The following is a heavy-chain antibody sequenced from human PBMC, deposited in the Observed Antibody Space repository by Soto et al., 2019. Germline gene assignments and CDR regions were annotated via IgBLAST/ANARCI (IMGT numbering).Heavy chain of an antibody. CDR2: IYHSGST. CDR3: ATGPPAAGLYYYYGMDV. J-gene: IGHJ6*02. D-gene: IGHD6-13*01. Sequence: SETLSLTCAVSGYSISSGYYWGWIRQPPGKGLEWIGSIYHSGSTYYNPSLKSRVTISVDTSKNQFSLKLSSVTAADTAVYYCATGPPAAGLYYYYGMDVWGQGTTVTVSS. CDR1: GYSISSGYY. V-gene: IGHV4-38-2*01.